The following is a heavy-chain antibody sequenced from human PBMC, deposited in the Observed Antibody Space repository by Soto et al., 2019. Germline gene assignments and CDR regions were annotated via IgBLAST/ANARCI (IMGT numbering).Heavy chain of an antibody. J-gene: IGHJ4*02. CDR2: ISGSGGST. Sequence: EVQLLESGGGLVQPGGSLRLSCAASGFTFSSYPISWVRQAPGKGLEWVSAISGSGGSTYYADSVKGRFTISRDNSKNTVFLQMNSLRAEDTAIYCCARGAVTAPRVDFDYWGQGTLVTVSS. D-gene: IGHD4-17*01. CDR1: GFTFSSYP. V-gene: IGHV3-23*01. CDR3: ARGAVTAPRVDFDY.